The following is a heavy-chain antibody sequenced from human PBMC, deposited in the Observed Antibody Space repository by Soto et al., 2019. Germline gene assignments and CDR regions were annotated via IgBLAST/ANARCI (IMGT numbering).Heavy chain of an antibody. J-gene: IGHJ4*02. CDR3: ARALYGGDGYNLGGYYFDY. V-gene: IGHV4-59*01. CDR1: GGSISSYY. D-gene: IGHD5-12*01. Sequence: PSETLSLTCTVSGGSISSYYWSWIWQPPGKGLEWIGYIYYSGSTNYNPSLKSRVTISVDTSKNQFSLKLSSVTAADTAVYYCARALYGGDGYNLGGYYFDYWGQGTLVTVS. CDR2: IYYSGST.